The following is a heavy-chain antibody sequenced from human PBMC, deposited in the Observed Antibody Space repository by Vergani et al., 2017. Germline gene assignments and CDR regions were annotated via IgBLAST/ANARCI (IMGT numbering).Heavy chain of an antibody. J-gene: IGHJ4*02. Sequence: QLQLQESGPGLVKPSETLSLTCTVSGGSISSSSYYWGWIRQTPGKGLEWIGSIYYSGGTYYNPSLKSRVTISVDTSKNQFSLKLSSVPAADTAVYYCARDPVLGDGYNFDYWGQGTLVTVSS. CDR1: GGSISSSSYY. CDR3: ARDPVLGDGYNFDY. V-gene: IGHV4-39*07. D-gene: IGHD5-24*01. CDR2: IYYSGGT.